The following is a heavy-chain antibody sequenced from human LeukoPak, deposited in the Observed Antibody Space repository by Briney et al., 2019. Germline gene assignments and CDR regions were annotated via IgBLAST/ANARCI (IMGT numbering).Heavy chain of an antibody. CDR2: IYHSGST. CDR3: AREDYDFWSVDY. CDR1: GYSISSGYY. V-gene: IGHV4-38-2*02. D-gene: IGHD3-3*01. J-gene: IGHJ4*02. Sequence: SETLSLTCTVSGYSISSGYYWGWIRQPPGKGLEWIGSIYHSGSTYYNPSLKSRVTISVDTSKNQFSLKLSSVTAADTAVYYCAREDYDFWSVDYWGQGTLVTVSS.